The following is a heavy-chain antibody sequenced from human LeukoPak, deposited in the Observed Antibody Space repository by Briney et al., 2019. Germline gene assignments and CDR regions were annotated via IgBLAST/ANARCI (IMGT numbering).Heavy chain of an antibody. D-gene: IGHD3-10*01. Sequence: ASVTVSCTASGYTFTSYGISWVRQAPGQGLEWMGWISAYNGNTNYAQKLQGRVTMATDTSTSTACMELRSLRSDDTAVYYCARDLNYYGSDNNWFDPRGQGTLVTVSS. J-gene: IGHJ5*02. CDR2: ISAYNGNT. V-gene: IGHV1-18*01. CDR1: GYTFTSYG. CDR3: ARDLNYYGSDNNWFDP.